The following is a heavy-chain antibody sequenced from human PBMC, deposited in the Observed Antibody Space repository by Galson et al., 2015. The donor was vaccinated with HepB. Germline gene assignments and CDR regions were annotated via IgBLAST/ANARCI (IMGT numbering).Heavy chain of an antibody. CDR1: GGTFSSYT. V-gene: IGHV1-69*04. Sequence: SVKVSCKASGGTFSSYTISWVRQAPGQGLEWMGRIIPILGIANYAQKFQGRVTITADKSTSTAYMELSSLRSEDTAVYYCAREDVEDGYPSERRFGGRAFDIWGQGTMVTVSS. CDR3: AREDVEDGYPSERRFGGRAFDI. CDR2: IIPILGIA. J-gene: IGHJ3*02. D-gene: IGHD5-24*01.